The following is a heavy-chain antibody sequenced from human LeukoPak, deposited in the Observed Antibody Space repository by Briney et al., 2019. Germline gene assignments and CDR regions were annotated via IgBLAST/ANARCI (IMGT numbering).Heavy chain of an antibody. V-gene: IGHV3-9*01. CDR1: GFTFDDYA. Sequence: QPGRSLRLSCAASGFTFDDYAMHWVRQAPGKGLEWVSGISWNSGSIGYADSVKGRFTISRDNAKNSLYLQMNSLRTDDTALFYCAKAIYSGYSYAFDIWGQGTMVTVSS. CDR3: AKAIYSGYSYAFDI. J-gene: IGHJ3*02. D-gene: IGHD5-12*01. CDR2: ISWNSGSI.